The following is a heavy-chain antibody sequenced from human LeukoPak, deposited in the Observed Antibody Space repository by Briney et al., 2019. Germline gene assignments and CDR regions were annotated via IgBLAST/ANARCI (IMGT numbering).Heavy chain of an antibody. J-gene: IGHJ3*02. CDR1: GGTFSSYA. D-gene: IGHD4-23*01. V-gene: IGHV1-69*13. CDR3: AREGTVVTQKASDAFDI. CDR2: IIPIFGTA. Sequence: SVKVSCKASGGTFSSYAISWVRQAPGQGLEWMGGIIPIFGTANYAQKFQGRVTITADESTSTAYMELSSLRSEDTAVYYCAREGTVVTQKASDAFDIWGQGTMVTVSS.